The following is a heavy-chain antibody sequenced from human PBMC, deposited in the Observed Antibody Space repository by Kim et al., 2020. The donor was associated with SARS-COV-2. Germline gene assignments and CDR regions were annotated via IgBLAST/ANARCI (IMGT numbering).Heavy chain of an antibody. CDR1: GFTFSTYG. J-gene: IGHJ4*02. CDR2: ISYDGNSK. V-gene: IGHV3-30*18. Sequence: GGSLRLSCAASGFTFSTYGMHWVRQAPGKGLEWVAVISYDGNSKYYADSVRGRFTISRDNSKKTLYLRMNSLRADDTAIYCCAKARRWLQFFDYWGEGTQVTVSS. D-gene: IGHD4-4*01. CDR3: AKARRWLQFFDY.